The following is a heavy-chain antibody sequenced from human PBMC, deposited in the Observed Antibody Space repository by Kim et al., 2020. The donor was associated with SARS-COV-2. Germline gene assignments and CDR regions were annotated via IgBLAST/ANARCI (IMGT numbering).Heavy chain of an antibody. V-gene: IGHV4-31*02. J-gene: IGHJ5*02. Sequence: SLKSRVTISVDTSKNQFSLKLSSVTAADTAVYYCARGGRPYSRGPTVVDPWGQGTLVTVSS. CDR3: ARGGRPYSRGPTVVDP. D-gene: IGHD6-13*01.